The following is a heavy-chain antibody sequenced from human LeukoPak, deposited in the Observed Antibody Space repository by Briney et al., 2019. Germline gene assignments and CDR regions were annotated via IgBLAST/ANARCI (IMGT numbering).Heavy chain of an antibody. CDR2: ISGPSSHT. D-gene: IGHD6-19*01. V-gene: IGHV3-23*01. CDR3: AKQVSGQWLTPDSD. J-gene: IGHJ4*02. Sequence: GGSLRLSCVASGFTLSGFAMIWVRQAPGKGLQWVSAISGPSSHTYYADSVRGRFTISRDNSRNTLFLQMNSLTVEDTAVYYCAKQVSGQWLTPDSDWGQGTLVTVSS. CDR1: GFTLSGFA.